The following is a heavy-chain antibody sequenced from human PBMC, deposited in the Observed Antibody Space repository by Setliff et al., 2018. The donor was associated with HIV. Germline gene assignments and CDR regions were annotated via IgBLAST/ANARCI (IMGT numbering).Heavy chain of an antibody. Sequence: GASVKVSCKASGDTFTDYYFHWLRQAPGQGLEWMGRINPNSGGTNYAQKFRGRVTMTRDTSISTVYMELNSLTSDDTAVYYCARGRHSGTYEAFDIWGPGTMVTVSS. V-gene: IGHV1-2*06. D-gene: IGHD1-26*01. CDR1: GDTFTDYY. CDR3: ARGRHSGTYEAFDI. J-gene: IGHJ3*02. CDR2: INPNSGGT.